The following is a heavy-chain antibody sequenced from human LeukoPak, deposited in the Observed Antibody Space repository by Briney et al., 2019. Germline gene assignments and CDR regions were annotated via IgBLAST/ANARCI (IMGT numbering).Heavy chain of an antibody. V-gene: IGHV3-23*01. CDR2: ISGSGGST. Sequence: GGSLRLSCVASGFTFSNYTMNWVRQAPGKGLEGVSEISGSGGSTYYADSVKGRFTISRDTPKNTLYLQMNSLRADDSAVYYCAKVRSSGGFDAFDIWGQGTMVTVSS. J-gene: IGHJ3*02. CDR1: GFTFSNYT. D-gene: IGHD3-22*01. CDR3: AKVRSSGGFDAFDI.